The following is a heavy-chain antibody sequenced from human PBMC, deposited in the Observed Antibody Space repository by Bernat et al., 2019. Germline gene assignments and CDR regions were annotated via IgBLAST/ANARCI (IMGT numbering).Heavy chain of an antibody. CDR3: ARGDIITMIVVVTSGAFDI. V-gene: IGHV1-69*01. Sequence: QVQLVQSGAEVKKPGSSVKVSCKASGGTFSSYAIRWVRQAPGQGLEWMGGIIPIFGTANYAQKFQGRVTITADESTSTAYMELSSLRSEDTAVYYCARGDIITMIVVVTSGAFDIWGQGTMVTVSS. CDR2: IIPIFGTA. CDR1: GGTFSSYA. D-gene: IGHD3-22*01. J-gene: IGHJ3*02.